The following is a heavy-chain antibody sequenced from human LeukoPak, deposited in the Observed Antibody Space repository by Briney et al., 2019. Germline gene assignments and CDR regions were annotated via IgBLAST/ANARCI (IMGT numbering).Heavy chain of an antibody. V-gene: IGHV4-59*08. D-gene: IGHD2-2*01. J-gene: IGHJ4*02. CDR2: SYYSGST. CDR3: ARLGSVAMPFDY. Sequence: SETLSLTCTVSGGSMNNYYWNWIRQPPGKGLEWIGYSYYSGSTNYNPSLKSRVNISVDTSKNQFSLNLSSVTAADTAVYYCARLGSVAMPFDYWGQGTLVTVSS. CDR1: GGSMNNYY.